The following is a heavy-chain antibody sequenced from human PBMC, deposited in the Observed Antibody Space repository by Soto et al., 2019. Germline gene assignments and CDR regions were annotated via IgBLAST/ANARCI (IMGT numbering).Heavy chain of an antibody. CDR3: VTSTNDYGDRH. Sequence: QVQLVQSGAEVKKPGASVKVSCKASGYTFTSYDINWVRQATGQGLEWMGWMNPNSGNTGYAQKFQGRVTMTRNTSPSTASMELSSLSSEDTAVYYCVTSTNDYGDRHWGQGTLVTVSS. CDR2: MNPNSGNT. D-gene: IGHD4-17*01. J-gene: IGHJ4*02. V-gene: IGHV1-8*01. CDR1: GYTFTSYD.